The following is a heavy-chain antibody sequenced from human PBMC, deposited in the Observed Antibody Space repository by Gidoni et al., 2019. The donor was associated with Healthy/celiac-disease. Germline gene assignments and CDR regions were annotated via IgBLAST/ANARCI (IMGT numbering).Heavy chain of an antibody. CDR2: IIPILVLA. CDR3: AGEEYLNSFLGEGKTRYGMDV. Sequence: QVQLVQSGAEVKKPGSSVKVSCKASGGTVSSDAISWVRQAPGQGLEGRGRIIPILVLATYAQKFHGRVTITADKSTRTAYMELSSLRSEDTAVYYCAGEEYLNSFLGEGKTRYGMDVWGQGTTVTVSS. V-gene: IGHV1-69*04. D-gene: IGHD3-16*01. J-gene: IGHJ6*02. CDR1: GGTVSSDA.